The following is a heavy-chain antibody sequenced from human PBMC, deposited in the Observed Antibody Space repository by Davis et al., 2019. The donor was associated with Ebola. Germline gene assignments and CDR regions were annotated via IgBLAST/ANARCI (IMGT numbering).Heavy chain of an antibody. CDR1: GFTFSNYA. Sequence: PGGSLRLSCAASGFTFSNYAMHWVRQAPGKGLEWVAVVSHSGREKFYADSVKGRFTISRENSENTLYLQMNSLTADDPAVYYCARAIFHEVLDFWGQGTPVTVYS. D-gene: IGHD3-3*01. CDR3: ARAIFHEVLDF. CDR2: VSHSGREK. V-gene: IGHV3-30*04. J-gene: IGHJ4*02.